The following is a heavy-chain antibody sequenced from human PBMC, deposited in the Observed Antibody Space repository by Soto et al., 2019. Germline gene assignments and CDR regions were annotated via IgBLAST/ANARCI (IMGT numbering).Heavy chain of an antibody. Sequence: GASVKVACKASGGTFSSYAISWVRQAPGQGLEWMGGIILIFGTANYAQKFQGRVTITADESTSTAYMELSSLRSEDTAVYYCARGLSYRDSSGEQIDYWGQGTLVTVSS. CDR2: IILIFGTA. J-gene: IGHJ4*02. CDR3: ARGLSYRDSSGEQIDY. CDR1: GGTFSSYA. D-gene: IGHD3-22*01. V-gene: IGHV1-69*13.